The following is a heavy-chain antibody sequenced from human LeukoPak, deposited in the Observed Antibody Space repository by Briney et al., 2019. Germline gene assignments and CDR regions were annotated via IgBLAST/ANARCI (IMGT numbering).Heavy chain of an antibody. D-gene: IGHD3-22*01. CDR3: ARALRRAYYDSSGYEGGY. CDR2: ISAYNGNT. J-gene: IGHJ4*02. Sequence: GASVEVSCKASGYTFTSYGISWVRQAPGQGLEWMGWISAYNGNTNYAQKLQGRVTMTTDTSTSTAYMELRSLRSDDTAVYYCARALRRAYYDSSGYEGGYWGQGTLVTVSS. V-gene: IGHV1-18*01. CDR1: GYTFTSYG.